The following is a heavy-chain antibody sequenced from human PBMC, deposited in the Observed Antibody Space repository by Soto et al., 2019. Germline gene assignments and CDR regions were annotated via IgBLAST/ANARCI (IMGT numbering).Heavy chain of an antibody. J-gene: IGHJ5*02. CDR3: ARARRGVIHRGHNWFDP. D-gene: IGHD3-10*01. CDR1: GGSISIGDYY. CDR2: IDYSGST. Sequence: SETLSLTCTVSGGSISIGDYYWSWILHPPGKGLEWIGYIDYSGSTYYNPSLKSRVTISVDTSKNQFSLKLSSVTAADTAVYYCARARRGVIHRGHNWFDPWGQGTLVTVSS. V-gene: IGHV4-30-4*01.